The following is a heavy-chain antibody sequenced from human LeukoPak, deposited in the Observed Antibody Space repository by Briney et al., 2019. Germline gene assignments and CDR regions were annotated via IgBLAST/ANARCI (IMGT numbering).Heavy chain of an antibody. CDR3: AREVGNAGDY. D-gene: IGHD1-26*01. CDR2: INPNSGGT. J-gene: IGHJ4*02. V-gene: IGHV1-2*02. CDR1: GYTFTGCF. Sequence: GASVTVSCKASGYTFTGCFMHWVRLAPGQGLEWMGWINPNSGGTNYAQKFQGRVTMTRDTSISTAYMELSRLISDDTAVYYCAREVGNAGDYWGQGTLVTVSS.